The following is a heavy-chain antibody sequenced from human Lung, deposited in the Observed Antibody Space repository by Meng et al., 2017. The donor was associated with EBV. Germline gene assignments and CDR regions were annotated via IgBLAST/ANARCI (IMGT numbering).Heavy chain of an antibody. D-gene: IGHD6-19*01. CDR2: IYWDDDY. V-gene: IGHV2-5*02. CDR3: AHRPVAGYFDY. CDR1: GGSINSGSFY. J-gene: IGHJ4*02. Sequence: PLSLTCTVSGGSINSGSFYWGWIRQPPGKALEWLARIYWDDDYRYIPSLESRLSITKDTSKNQVVLTMTNMDPVDTATYSCAHRPVAGYFDYWGQGTLVTVSS.